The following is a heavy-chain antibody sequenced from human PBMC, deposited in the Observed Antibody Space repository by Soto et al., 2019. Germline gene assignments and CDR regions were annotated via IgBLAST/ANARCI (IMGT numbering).Heavy chain of an antibody. V-gene: IGHV3-23*01. Sequence: EVDLLESGGGLAQPGGSRRLSCAASGFSFSVFAMSRVRQAPGKGLEWVSRISGSGGSTYYADSVKGRFTISRDNSKNMLYLQMNSLRGEDTAVYYCAKDWSGGAFDVWGQGTMVIVSS. CDR1: GFSFSVFA. CDR3: AKDWSGGAFDV. D-gene: IGHD3-16*01. CDR2: ISGSGGST. J-gene: IGHJ3*01.